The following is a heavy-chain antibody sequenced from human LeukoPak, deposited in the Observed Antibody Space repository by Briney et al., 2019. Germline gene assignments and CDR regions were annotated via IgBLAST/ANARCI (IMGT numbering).Heavy chain of an antibody. CDR2: IYYSGTT. J-gene: IGHJ4*02. V-gene: IGHV4-59*01. Sequence: SETLSLTCTVSGAYINSYYWSWNRQPPGEGLEWIGYIYYSGTTNYNPSLKSRVTISVDTSKNQFSLKLTSVTAADTAVYYCARVAPYSSGWYVAYWGQGTLVTVSS. CDR3: ARVAPYSSGWYVAY. CDR1: GAYINSYY. D-gene: IGHD6-19*01.